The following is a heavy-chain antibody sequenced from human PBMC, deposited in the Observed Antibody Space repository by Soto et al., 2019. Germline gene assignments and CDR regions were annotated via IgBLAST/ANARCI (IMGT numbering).Heavy chain of an antibody. CDR1: GYTFTSYA. CDR2: INTNTGNP. V-gene: IGHV7-4-1*02. CDR3: ARAYIVATIDAFDI. Sequence: ASVKVSCKASGYTFTSYAMNWVRQAPGQGLEWMGWINTNTGNPTYAQGFTGRFVFSLDTSVSTAYLQISSLKAEDTAVYYCARAYIVATIDAFDIWGQGTMVTVSS. D-gene: IGHD5-12*01. J-gene: IGHJ3*02.